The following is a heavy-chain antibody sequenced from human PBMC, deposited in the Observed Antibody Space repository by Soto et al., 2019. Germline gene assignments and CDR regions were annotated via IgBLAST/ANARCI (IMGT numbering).Heavy chain of an antibody. J-gene: IGHJ6*03. CDR2: MNPNSGNT. V-gene: IGHV1-8*01. Sequence: QVQLVQSGAEVKKPGASVKVSCKASGYTFTSYDINWVRQATGQGLEWMGWMNPNSGNTGYAQKFQGRVTMTRNTSISTAYMELSSLRSEDTAVYYCATHLTRYFDWFAPEPPKYYYYMDVWGKGTTVTVSS. CDR1: GYTFTSYD. D-gene: IGHD3-9*01. CDR3: ATHLTRYFDWFAPEPPKYYYYMDV.